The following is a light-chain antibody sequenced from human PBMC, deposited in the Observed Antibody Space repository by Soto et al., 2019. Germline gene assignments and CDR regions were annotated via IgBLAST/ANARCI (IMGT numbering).Light chain of an antibody. CDR1: SSNIGAEYD. V-gene: IGLV1-40*01. CDR2: GDN. Sequence: QSVLAQPPSVSGAPGQRVAISCTGSSSNIGAEYDVHWYQQLPGTAPKRLIYGDNNRPSGVPDRFSGSKSGTSASLAITGLPPEDEADYYCQSYDSSLTTFVFGTGTKVTVL. J-gene: IGLJ1*01. CDR3: QSYDSSLTTFV.